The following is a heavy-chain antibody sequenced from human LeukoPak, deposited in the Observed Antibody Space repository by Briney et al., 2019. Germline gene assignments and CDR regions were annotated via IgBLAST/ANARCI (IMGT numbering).Heavy chain of an antibody. Sequence: SETLSLTCAVYGGSFSGYYWSWIRQPPGKGLEWIGEIHQSGATNYNPSLKSRVTISVDTSKNQFSLKLSSVTAADTAVYYCARAGGFGGGDYDYWGQGTLVTVSS. D-gene: IGHD2-21*01. CDR3: ARAGGFGGGDYDY. J-gene: IGHJ4*02. V-gene: IGHV4-34*01. CDR2: IHQSGAT. CDR1: GGSFSGYY.